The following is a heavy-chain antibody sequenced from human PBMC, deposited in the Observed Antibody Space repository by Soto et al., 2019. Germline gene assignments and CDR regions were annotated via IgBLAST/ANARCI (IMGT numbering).Heavy chain of an antibody. CDR1: GYSFTSYW. V-gene: IGHV5-51*01. Sequence: PGESLKISCKGSGYSFTSYWIGWVRQMPGKGLEWMGIIYPGDSDIRYSPSFQGQVTISADKSISTAYLQWSSLKASDTAMYYCARQDTRGYYYYYGMDVWGQGTTVTVAS. D-gene: IGHD5-18*01. J-gene: IGHJ6*02. CDR2: IYPGDSDI. CDR3: ARQDTRGYYYYYGMDV.